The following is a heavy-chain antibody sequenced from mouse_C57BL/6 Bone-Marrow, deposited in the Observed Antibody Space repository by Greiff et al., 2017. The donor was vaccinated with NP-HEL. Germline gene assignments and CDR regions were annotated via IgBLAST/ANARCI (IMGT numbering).Heavy chain of an antibody. V-gene: IGHV3-6*01. D-gene: IGHD3-2*02. CDR2: ISYDGSN. Sequence: DVKLQESGPGLVKPSQSLSLTCSVTGYSITSGYYWNWIRQFPGNKLEWTGYISYDGSNNYNPSLKNRISITRDTSKNQFFLKLNSVTTEDTATYYCAREGAAQALYYYAMDYWGQGTSVTVSS. CDR3: AREGAAQALYYYAMDY. CDR1: GYSITSGYY. J-gene: IGHJ4*01.